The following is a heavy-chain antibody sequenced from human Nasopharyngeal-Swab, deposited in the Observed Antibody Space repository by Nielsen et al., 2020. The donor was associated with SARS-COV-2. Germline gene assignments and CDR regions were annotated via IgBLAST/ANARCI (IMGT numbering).Heavy chain of an antibody. V-gene: IGHV4-34*01. Sequence: SETLSLTCAVYGGSFSGYYWSWIRQPPGKGLEWIGEINHSGSTNYNPSLKSRVTISVDTSKNQFSLKLSSVTAADTAMFYCVRDHYYDSGGYYPFQKRYYYGMDVWGQGTTVTVSS. CDR2: INHSGST. CDR3: VRDHYYDSGGYYPFQKRYYYGMDV. CDR1: GGSFSGYY. J-gene: IGHJ6*02. D-gene: IGHD3-22*01.